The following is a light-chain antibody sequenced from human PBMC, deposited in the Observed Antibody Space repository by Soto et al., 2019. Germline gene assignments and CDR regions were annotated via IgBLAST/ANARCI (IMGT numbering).Light chain of an antibody. Sequence: QPVLTQPPSVSRAPGQRVTISCTGSSSNIGTGYDVHWYQQLPGTAPKLLIYGNSNRPSGVPDRFSGSKSGTSASLAITGLQAEDEADYYCQSYDSNLSVVFGGGTQLTVL. CDR2: GNS. J-gene: IGLJ2*01. V-gene: IGLV1-40*01. CDR3: QSYDSNLSVV. CDR1: SSNIGTGYD.